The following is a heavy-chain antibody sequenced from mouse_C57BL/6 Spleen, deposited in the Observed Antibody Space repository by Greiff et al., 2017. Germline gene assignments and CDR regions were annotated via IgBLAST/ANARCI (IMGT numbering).Heavy chain of an antibody. CDR3: ARDYGSSYRYFGV. V-gene: IGHV1-54*01. CDR1: GYAFTNYL. J-gene: IGHJ1*03. D-gene: IGHD1-1*01. CDR2: INPGSGGT. Sequence: VQLQQSGAELVRPGTSVKVSCKASGYAFTNYLIEWVKQRPGQGLEWIGVINPGSGGTNYNEKFKGKATLTADKSSSTTYMQLSSLTSEDSAVYFCARDYGSSYRYFGVWGTGTTVTVST.